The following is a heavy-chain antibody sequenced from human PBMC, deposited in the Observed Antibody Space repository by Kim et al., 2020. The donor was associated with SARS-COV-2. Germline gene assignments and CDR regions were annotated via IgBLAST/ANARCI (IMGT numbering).Heavy chain of an antibody. D-gene: IGHD2-15*01. CDR2: INPSGGST. CDR1: GYTFTSYY. Sequence: ASVKVSCKASGYTFTSYYMHWVRQAPGQGLEWMGIINPSGGSTSYAQKFQGRVTMTRDTSKSTVYMELSSLRSEDTAVYYCARDLNIRSRSEPLYSPYYYYYGMDVWGQGTTVTVSS. V-gene: IGHV1-46*01. CDR3: ARDLNIRSRSEPLYSPYYYYYGMDV. J-gene: IGHJ6*02.